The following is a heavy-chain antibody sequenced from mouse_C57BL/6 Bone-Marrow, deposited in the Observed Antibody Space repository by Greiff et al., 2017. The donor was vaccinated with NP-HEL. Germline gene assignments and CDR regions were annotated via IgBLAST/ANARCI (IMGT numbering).Heavy chain of an antibody. V-gene: IGHV1-81*01. CDR3: ARRAAQAPDD. J-gene: IGHJ2*01. CDR2: IYPRSGNT. Sequence: QVQLKESGAELARPGASVKLSCKASGYTFTSYGISWVKQRTGQGLEWIGEIYPRSGNTYYNEKFKGKATLTADKSSSTAYMELRSLTSEDSAVYFCARRAAQAPDDWGQGTTLTVSS. D-gene: IGHD3-2*02. CDR1: GYTFTSYG.